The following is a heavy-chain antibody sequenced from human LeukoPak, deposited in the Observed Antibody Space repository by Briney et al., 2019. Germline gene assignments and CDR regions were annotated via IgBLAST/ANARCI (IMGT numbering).Heavy chain of an antibody. Sequence: TSETLSLTCTISGGSVSDYYWSWIRQSPGKGLEWIGYIYHTGSTSYSPSLKSRVTISADTSQNQFSLKLSSVTAADTAVYYCASRKLGNDYWGQGTLVTVSS. V-gene: IGHV4-59*02. CDR2: IYHTGST. J-gene: IGHJ4*02. D-gene: IGHD7-27*01. CDR3: ASRKLGNDY. CDR1: GGSVSDYY.